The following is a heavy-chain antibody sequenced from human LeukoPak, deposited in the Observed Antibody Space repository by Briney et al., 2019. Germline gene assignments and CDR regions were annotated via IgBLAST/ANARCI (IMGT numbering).Heavy chain of an antibody. CDR2: ISSSSSYI. CDR1: GFTFSSYS. J-gene: IGHJ6*02. D-gene: IGHD6-13*01. Sequence: GGSLRLSCAASGFTFSSYSMNWVRQAPGKGLEWVSSISSSSSYIYYADSVKGRFTISRDNAKNSLYLQMNSLRAEDTAVYYCARAGQQLNYYYGIDVWGQGTTVTVSS. CDR3: ARAGQQLNYYYGIDV. V-gene: IGHV3-21*01.